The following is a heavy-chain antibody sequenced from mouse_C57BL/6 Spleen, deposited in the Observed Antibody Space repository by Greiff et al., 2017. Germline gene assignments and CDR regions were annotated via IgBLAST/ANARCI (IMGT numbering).Heavy chain of an antibody. J-gene: IGHJ3*01. CDR1: GYTFTSYW. CDR3: AKGRQPGFAY. D-gene: IGHD3-2*01. V-gene: IGHV1-52*01. CDR2: IDTSDSAT. Sequence: QVQLQQPGAELVRPGSSVKLSCKASGYTFTSYWMHWVKQRPIQGLEWIGNIDTSDSATHYNPKFKDKATLNVDKSSSTAYMQLSSLTSEVSAVYYCAKGRQPGFAYWGQGTLVTVSA.